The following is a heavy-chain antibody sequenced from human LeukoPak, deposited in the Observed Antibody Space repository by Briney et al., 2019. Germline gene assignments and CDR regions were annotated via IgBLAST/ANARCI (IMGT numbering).Heavy chain of an antibody. CDR1: GFTFSSYG. CDR3: AKPPRDALLWFGELFRGYFDY. CDR2: IRYDGSNK. Sequence: PGGSLRLSCAASGFTFSSYGMHWVRQAPGKGLEWVAFIRYDGSNKYYADSVKGRFTISRDNSKNTLYLQMNSLRAEDTAVYYCAKPPRDALLWFGELFRGYFDYWGQGTLVTVSS. D-gene: IGHD3-10*01. V-gene: IGHV3-30*02. J-gene: IGHJ4*02.